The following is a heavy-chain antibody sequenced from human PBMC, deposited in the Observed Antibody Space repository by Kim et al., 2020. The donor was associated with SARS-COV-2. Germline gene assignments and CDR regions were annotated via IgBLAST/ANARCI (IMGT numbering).Heavy chain of an antibody. CDR2: ISWDGGST. D-gene: IGHD6-13*01. J-gene: IGHJ6*02. CDR1: GFTFDDYA. V-gene: IGHV3-43D*03. CDR3: AKDNRDSSSWYTGRYYYGMDV. Sequence: GGSLRLSCAASGFTFDDYAMHWVRQAPGKGLEWVSLISWDGGSTYYADSVKGRFTISRDNSKNSLYLQMNSLRAEDTALYYCAKDNRDSSSWYTGRYYYGMDVWGQGTTVTVSS.